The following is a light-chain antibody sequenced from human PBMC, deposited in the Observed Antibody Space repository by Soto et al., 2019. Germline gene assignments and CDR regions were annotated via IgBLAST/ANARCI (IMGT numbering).Light chain of an antibody. CDR1: SSDFGSYSV. J-gene: IGLJ3*02. V-gene: IGLV2-23*01. CDR2: EGT. CDR3: HSYARGTLV. Sequence: QSAQTQPASVSGSPGQSITISCTGTSSDFGSYSVVSWYQQHPGKAPKLLIYEGTKRPSGVSRRFSGSESGNTASLTISGLQAEDEADYYCHSYARGTLVFGGGTKVTVL.